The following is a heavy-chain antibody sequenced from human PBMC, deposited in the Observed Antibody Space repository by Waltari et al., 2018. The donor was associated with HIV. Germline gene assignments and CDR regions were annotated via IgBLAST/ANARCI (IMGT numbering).Heavy chain of an antibody. D-gene: IGHD3-10*01. Sequence: QVQLQASGPGLVKPSEILALTCTVSGGSIRSYYWSWIRQAPGMGLEWNGYIYYSGSTNYNPSLKSRVTISIDTSKNQFSLELSSVTAADTAVYYCARHLGYYSSGNYFFYGVDVWGQGTTVTVSS. J-gene: IGHJ6*02. CDR2: IYYSGST. CDR1: GGSIRSYY. CDR3: ARHLGYYSSGNYFFYGVDV. V-gene: IGHV4-59*01.